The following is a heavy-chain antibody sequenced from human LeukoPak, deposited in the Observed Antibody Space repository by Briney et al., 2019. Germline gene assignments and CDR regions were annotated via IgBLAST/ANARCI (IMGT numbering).Heavy chain of an antibody. D-gene: IGHD2-15*01. J-gene: IGHJ4*02. CDR1: GYTFTSYG. V-gene: IGHV1-18*01. CDR2: ISAYNGNT. Sequence: GASVKVSCKASGYTFTSYGISWVRRAPGQGLEWMGWISAYNGNTNYAQKLQGRVTMTTDTSTSTAYMELRSLRSDDTAVYYCLVVAVAATGDYWGQGTLVTVSS. CDR3: LVVAVAATGDY.